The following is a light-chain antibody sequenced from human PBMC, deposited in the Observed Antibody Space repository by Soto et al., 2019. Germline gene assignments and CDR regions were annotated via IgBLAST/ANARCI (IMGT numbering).Light chain of an antibody. J-gene: IGKJ1*01. Sequence: EIVMTQSPATLSVSPGERATLSCRASQSVSSNLAWYQQKPGQAPRLILYVASTRSTRIPDRFSGSGSGTDFTLTSSRLQSEDFPVYYCQQHNNWPPWTFGHGTKVEIK. CDR3: QQHNNWPPWT. V-gene: IGKV3-15*01. CDR2: VAS. CDR1: QSVSSN.